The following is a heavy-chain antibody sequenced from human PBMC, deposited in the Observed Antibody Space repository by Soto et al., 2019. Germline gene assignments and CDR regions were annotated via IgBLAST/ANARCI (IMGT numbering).Heavy chain of an antibody. CDR1: GGTFTNYV. CDR3: ARGRSSRHFDT. D-gene: IGHD6-6*01. V-gene: IGHV1-69*01. Sequence: QVQLVQSGAEVRKPGSSVKVSCKISGGTFTNYVISWLRQAPGQGLEWMGGLIPIFGAANLAQKFQGRVTITADESTSTVNMELSSLTSEDTAVYYCARGRSSRHFDTWGEGTLVTVSS. CDR2: LIPIFGAA. J-gene: IGHJ5*02.